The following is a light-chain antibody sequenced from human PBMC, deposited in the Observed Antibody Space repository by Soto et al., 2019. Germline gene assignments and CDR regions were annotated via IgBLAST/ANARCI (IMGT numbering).Light chain of an antibody. Sequence: QSALTQPAAVSGSPGQSITISCTGTSSDVGGYNYVSWYQQHPGKAPKFMIYDVSNRTSGVSNRFSGSKSSNTASLTISGLQAEDEADYYCCSYTTSNTRQIVFGTGTKVTVL. V-gene: IGLV2-14*01. CDR1: SSDVGGYNY. CDR3: CSYTTSNTRQIV. J-gene: IGLJ1*01. CDR2: DVS.